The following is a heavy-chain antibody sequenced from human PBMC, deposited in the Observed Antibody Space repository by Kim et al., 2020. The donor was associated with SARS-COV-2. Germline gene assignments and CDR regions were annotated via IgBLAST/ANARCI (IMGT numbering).Heavy chain of an antibody. D-gene: IGHD3-10*01. CDR2: ISGSGGST. V-gene: IGHV3-23*01. CDR3: AKISDYGSGSPEGD. J-gene: IGHJ4*02. CDR1: GFTFSSYA. Sequence: GGSLRLSCAASGFTFSSYAMSWVRQAPGKGLEWVSAISGSGGSTYYADSVKGRFTISRDNSKNTLYLQMNSLRAEDTAVYYCAKISDYGSGSPEGDWGQGTLVTVSS.